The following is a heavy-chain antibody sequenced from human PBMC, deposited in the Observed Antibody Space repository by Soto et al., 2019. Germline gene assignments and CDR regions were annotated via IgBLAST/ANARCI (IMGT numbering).Heavy chain of an antibody. CDR3: AREVVGDCDAFDI. CDR2: ISSSGDTV. J-gene: IGHJ3*02. CDR1: GLTFSIYE. Sequence: EVQLVESGGGLVQPGGSLRLSCAASGLTFSIYEMNWVRQAPGKGLEWVSYISSSGDTVYYADSVKGRFTISRDNAKNSLYLRMNSLRAEDMAVYYCAREVVGDCDAFDIWGQGTMVTVSS. V-gene: IGHV3-48*03. D-gene: IGHD3-10*01.